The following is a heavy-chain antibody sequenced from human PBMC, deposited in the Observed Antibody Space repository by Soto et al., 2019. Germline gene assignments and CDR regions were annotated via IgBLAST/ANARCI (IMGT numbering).Heavy chain of an antibody. V-gene: IGHV3-48*03. CDR2: ISSSGISDI. CDR1: GFTFRTYE. CDR3: ARAHYYDSSGYYYGVY. D-gene: IGHD3-22*01. J-gene: IGHJ4*02. Sequence: GGSLRLSCTASGFTFRTYEMNWVRQAPGKGLEWVSYISSSGISDIYYADSVKGRFAISRDNAKNSLYLQMNSLRAEDTAVYYCARAHYYDSSGYYYGVYWGQGTMVTVSS.